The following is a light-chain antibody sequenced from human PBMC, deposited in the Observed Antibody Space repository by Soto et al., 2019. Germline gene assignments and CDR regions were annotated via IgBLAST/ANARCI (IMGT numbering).Light chain of an antibody. V-gene: IGKV1-39*01. CDR2: GAS. CDR3: QHSYTTPYT. CDR1: QSIRSY. Sequence: DIQMTQSPSSLSASVGDRVTITCRASQSIRSYLNWYKQKPGKTPQLLIYGASNFQSGAPSSFTGSRSATHFTLTISSLQPEDFATYYCQHSYTTPYTFGQGTKLEIK. J-gene: IGKJ2*01.